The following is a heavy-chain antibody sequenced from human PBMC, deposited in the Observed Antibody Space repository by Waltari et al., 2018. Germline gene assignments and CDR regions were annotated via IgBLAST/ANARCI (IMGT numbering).Heavy chain of an antibody. J-gene: IGHJ4*02. CDR3: ARGPLLSKVDY. CDR2: IYTSEGT. Sequence: QVQLQESGPGLVKPSQTLSLTCTVSGGSIDSGSYYWSWIRQPAGKGLEWIGRIYTSEGTNYNPSLKSRVTISVDTSKNQFSLNLSSVTAADTAVYYCARGPLLSKVDYWGQGTLVTVSS. CDR1: GGSIDSGSYY. V-gene: IGHV4-61*02. D-gene: IGHD1-26*01.